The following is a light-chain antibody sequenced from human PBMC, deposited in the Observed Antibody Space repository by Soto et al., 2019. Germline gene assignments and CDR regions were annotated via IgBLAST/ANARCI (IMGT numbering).Light chain of an antibody. CDR2: GNS. CDR3: QSYDSSREAVV. V-gene: IGLV1-40*01. Sequence: QPVLTQPPSVSGAPGQRVTISCTGSSSNIGAGYDVHWYQQLPGTAPKLLIYGNSNRPSGVPDRFSGSKSGTSASLAITGLQAEDEADYYCQSYDSSREAVVFGGGTKVTVL. J-gene: IGLJ2*01. CDR1: SSNIGAGYD.